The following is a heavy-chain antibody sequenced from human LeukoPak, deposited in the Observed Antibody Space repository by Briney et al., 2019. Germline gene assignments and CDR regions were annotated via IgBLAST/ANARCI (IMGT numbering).Heavy chain of an antibody. CDR3: ARDPGSGYEEHFDY. J-gene: IGHJ4*02. V-gene: IGHV3-48*03. CDR1: GFAFSSYE. Sequence: PGGSLRLSCAASGFAFSSYEMNWVRLAPGKGLEWVSYISSSGSTMYYTDSVKGRFTISRDNAKDSLYLQMNSLRAEDTAVYYCARDPGSGYEEHFDYWGQGTLVTVSS. CDR2: ISSSGSTM. D-gene: IGHD5-12*01.